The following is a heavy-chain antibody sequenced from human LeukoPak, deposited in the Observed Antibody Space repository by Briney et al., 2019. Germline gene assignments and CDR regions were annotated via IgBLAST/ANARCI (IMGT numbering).Heavy chain of an antibody. CDR2: ISGSGGST. D-gene: IGHD3-9*01. V-gene: IGHV3-23*01. CDR1: GFTFSSYA. Sequence: PGGSLRLSCAASGFTFSSYAMSWVRQAPGKGLDGFSVISGSGGSTYYADSVKGRFTISRDNSKNTLYLQMNSLRAEDTAVYYCAKDLSDILTGYYYYYGMDVWGQGTTVTVSS. J-gene: IGHJ6*02. CDR3: AKDLSDILTGYYYYYGMDV.